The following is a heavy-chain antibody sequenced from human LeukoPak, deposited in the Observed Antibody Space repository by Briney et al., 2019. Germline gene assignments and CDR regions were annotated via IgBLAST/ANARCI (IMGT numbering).Heavy chain of an antibody. CDR3: AKDGIRDSDY. CDR1: GFTFSSYT. V-gene: IGHV3-48*02. J-gene: IGHJ4*02. D-gene: IGHD3-9*01. CDR2: ISSSSSAI. Sequence: GGSLRLSCAASGFTFSSYTMNWVRQAPGKGLEWVSSISSSSSAIYYAASVRGRFTISRDNAKNSLYLQMNSLRDEDTAVYYRAKDGIRDSDYWGQGTLVTVSS.